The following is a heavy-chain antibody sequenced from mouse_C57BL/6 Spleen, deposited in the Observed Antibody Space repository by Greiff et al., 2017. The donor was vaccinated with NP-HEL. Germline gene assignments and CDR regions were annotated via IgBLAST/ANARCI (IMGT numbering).Heavy chain of an antibody. J-gene: IGHJ3*01. Sequence: VKLQESGPELVKPGASVKISCKASGYAFSSSWMNWVKQRPGKGLEWIGRIYPGDGDTNYNGKFKGKATLTADKSSSTAYMQLSSLTSEDSAVYFCAREGRFAYWGQGTLVTVSA. CDR2: IYPGDGDT. D-gene: IGHD3-3*01. V-gene: IGHV1-82*01. CDR3: AREGRFAY. CDR1: GYAFSSSW.